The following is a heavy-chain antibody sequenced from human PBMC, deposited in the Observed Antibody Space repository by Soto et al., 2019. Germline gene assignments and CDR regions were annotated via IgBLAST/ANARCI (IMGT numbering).Heavy chain of an antibody. CDR2: INGGNGDT. Sequence: ASVKVSCKASGYTFTGYAIHWVRQAPGQRLEWMGWINGGNGDTKYSQKFQGRVTITRDTSASTAYMELTSLGSEDTALYHCARGYCSSTSCQYYFDYWGQGTLVTV. D-gene: IGHD2-2*01. CDR3: ARGYCSSTSCQYYFDY. V-gene: IGHV1-3*01. J-gene: IGHJ4*02. CDR1: GYTFTGYA.